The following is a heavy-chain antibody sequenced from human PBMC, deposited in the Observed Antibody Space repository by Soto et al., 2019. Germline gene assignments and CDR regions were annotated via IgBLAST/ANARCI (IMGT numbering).Heavy chain of an antibody. V-gene: IGHV3-23*01. Sequence: PGGSLRLSCAASGLTFNNDAMTWVRQAPGKGLEWVSGIVGSGGPTYYADSVKGRFTISRDDSKNTVFLQMNSLRVEDTAVYYCARDLRGGTYFDYWGQGALVTVSS. CDR3: ARDLRGGTYFDY. CDR2: IVGSGGPT. J-gene: IGHJ4*02. D-gene: IGHD2-15*01. CDR1: GLTFNNDA.